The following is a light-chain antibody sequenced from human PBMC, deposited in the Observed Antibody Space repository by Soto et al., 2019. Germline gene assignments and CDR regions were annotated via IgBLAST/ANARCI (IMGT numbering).Light chain of an antibody. J-gene: IGKJ4*01. CDR1: QSVANNY. CDR3: EQYGSTPLT. Sequence: EIVLTQSPGTLSLSPGERATLSCRASQSVANNYLAWYQQKPGQAPRVLMYDASSRATGIPDRFSGSGSGTDFTLTISRLEPEDFAVYYCEQYGSTPLTFGGGTKVEIK. V-gene: IGKV3-20*01. CDR2: DAS.